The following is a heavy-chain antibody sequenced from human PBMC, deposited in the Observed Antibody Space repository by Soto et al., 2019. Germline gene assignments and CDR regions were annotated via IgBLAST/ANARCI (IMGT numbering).Heavy chain of an antibody. V-gene: IGHV4-61*01. CDR2: IYYSGSA. J-gene: IGHJ6*02. CDR3: ARGVGFGYYYYHMDL. D-gene: IGHD3-10*01. CDR1: GGSVSDISDY. Sequence: SETLSLTCTVSGGSVSDISDYWSWVRHPPGKGLEWIGYIYYSGSADYNPSLGSRVTISLDTSKNQFSLKLSSVTTADTAVYYCARGVGFGYYYYHMDLWGQGTTVTVSS.